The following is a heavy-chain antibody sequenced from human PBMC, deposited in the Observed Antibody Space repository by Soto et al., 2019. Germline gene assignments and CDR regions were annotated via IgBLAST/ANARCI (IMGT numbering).Heavy chain of an antibody. CDR3: AKDPSREYWGSFDY. CDR2: ISWNSGSI. J-gene: IGHJ4*02. Sequence: EVQLVESGGGLVQPGRSLRLSCAASGFTFDDYAMHWVRQAPGKGLEWVSGISWNSGSIGYADSVKGRFTTSRDNAKNSLYLQMNSLRAEDTALYYCAKDPSREYWGSFDYWGQGTLVTVSS. D-gene: IGHD3-16*01. V-gene: IGHV3-9*01. CDR1: GFTFDDYA.